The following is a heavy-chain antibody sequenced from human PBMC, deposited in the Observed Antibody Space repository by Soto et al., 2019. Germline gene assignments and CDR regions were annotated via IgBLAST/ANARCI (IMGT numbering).Heavy chain of an antibody. V-gene: IGHV6-1*01. CDR3: ARGRHSGFDY. CDR2: TYYRSKWSN. D-gene: IGHD1-26*01. CDR1: GDSVFTNGVA. Sequence: QVQLQQSGPGLVKPSQTLSLTCAISGDSVFTNGVAWNWLRQSPSRGLEWLGWTYYRSKWSNDYAVSVKSRITINLDTSKNQLSLQLNSVIPEDTAVYYCARGRHSGFDYWGQGTLVTVSS. J-gene: IGHJ4*02.